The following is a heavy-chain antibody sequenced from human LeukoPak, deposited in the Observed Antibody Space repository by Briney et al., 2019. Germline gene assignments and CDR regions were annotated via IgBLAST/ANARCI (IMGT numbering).Heavy chain of an antibody. V-gene: IGHV4-34*01. D-gene: IGHD2-2*01. J-gene: IGHJ1*01. CDR2: INHSGST. CDR3: ARALHSFYCSSTSCDRRPFQH. Sequence: PSETLSLTCAVYGGSFSGYYWSWVRQPPGKGLEWIGEINHSGSTNYNPSLKSRGTISVDASKNQFSLKLSSVTAADTAVYYCARALHSFYCSSTSCDRRPFQHWGQGTLVTVSS. CDR1: GGSFSGYY.